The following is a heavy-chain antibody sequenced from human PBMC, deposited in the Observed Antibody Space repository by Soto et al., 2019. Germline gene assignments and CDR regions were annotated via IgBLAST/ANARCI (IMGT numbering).Heavy chain of an antibody. CDR1: GYSVSSNIAA. J-gene: IGHJ4*02. CDR2: TYYRSKWYN. CDR3: ATWRFDY. V-gene: IGHV6-1*01. Sequence: PSQPLSLTCAISGYSVSSNIAAWNWIRHSPSRGLEWLGRTYYRSKWYNDYAVSMRSRITINPDTTKNQFSLQLNSATPEDTAVYYCATWRFDYWGQGTLVTVSS.